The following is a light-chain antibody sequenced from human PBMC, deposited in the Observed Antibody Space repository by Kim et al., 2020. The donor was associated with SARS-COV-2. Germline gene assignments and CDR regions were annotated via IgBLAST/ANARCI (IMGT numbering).Light chain of an antibody. V-gene: IGKV1-5*03. CDR1: QTINNW. J-gene: IGKJ1*01. CDR2: KAS. CDR3: QQYNSYPWT. Sequence: ASVGDRVSITCRTSQTINNWLAWYQLKPGKAPKLLIYKASTLESGVPSRFSGSGSGTEFTLTISSLQPDDFATYYCQQYNSYPWTFGQGTKVEIK.